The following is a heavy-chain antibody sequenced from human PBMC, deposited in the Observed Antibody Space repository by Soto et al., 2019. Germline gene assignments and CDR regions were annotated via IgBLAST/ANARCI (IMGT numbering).Heavy chain of an antibody. Sequence: QVQLQESGPGLVKPSQILSLPCTVSGGSISSGGYYWSWIRQHPGKGLEWVGYIYYSGSTYYNPSLKIRVTISVDTSKNQFSLKLSSVTAADTAVYYCARARIGLRTFDYLGQGTLVTVSS. CDR2: IYYSGST. CDR1: GGSISSGGYY. J-gene: IGHJ4*02. V-gene: IGHV4-31*03. CDR3: ARARIGLRTFDY.